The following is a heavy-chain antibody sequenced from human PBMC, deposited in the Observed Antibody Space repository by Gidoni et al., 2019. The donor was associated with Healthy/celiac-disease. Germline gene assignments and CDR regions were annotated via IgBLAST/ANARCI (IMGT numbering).Heavy chain of an antibody. D-gene: IGHD3-22*01. Sequence: QVQLVESGGGVVQPGRSLRLSCAASGFPFSSYAMHWVRQAPGKGLEWVAVISYDGSNKYYADSVKGRFTISRDNSKNTLYLQMNSLRAEDTAVYYCARESDYYDSSGYYSNPGDYWGQGTLVTVSS. V-gene: IGHV3-30-3*01. CDR3: ARESDYYDSSGYYSNPGDY. CDR2: ISYDGSNK. J-gene: IGHJ4*02. CDR1: GFPFSSYA.